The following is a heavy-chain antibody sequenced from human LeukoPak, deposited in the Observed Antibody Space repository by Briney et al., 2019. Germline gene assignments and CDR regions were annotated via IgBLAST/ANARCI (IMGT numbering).Heavy chain of an antibody. V-gene: IGHV3-11*01. Sequence: GGSLRLSCAASGFTFSDYYMSWIRQAPGKGLEWVSYVISSGSTIYYADSVKGRFTISRDKAKNSLYLQMNSLRAEDTAVYYCARDGRYCSGGSCYLDYWGQGTLVTVSS. J-gene: IGHJ4*02. CDR1: GFTFSDYY. CDR3: ARDGRYCSGGSCYLDY. D-gene: IGHD2-15*01. CDR2: VISSGSTI.